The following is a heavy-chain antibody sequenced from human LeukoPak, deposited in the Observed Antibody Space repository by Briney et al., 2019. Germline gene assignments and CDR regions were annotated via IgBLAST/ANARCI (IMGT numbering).Heavy chain of an antibody. CDR3: ARGRPKKFTITLMPPLVFVAFDI. D-gene: IGHD5-12*01. Sequence: PSETLSLTCAAYGGSFSGYYWSWIRQPPGKGLEWIGEINHSGSTNYNPSLKSRVTISVDTSKNQFSLKLSSVTAADTAVYYCARGRPKKFTITLMPPLVFVAFDIWGQGTMVTVSS. CDR2: INHSGST. J-gene: IGHJ3*02. V-gene: IGHV4-34*01. CDR1: GGSFSGYY.